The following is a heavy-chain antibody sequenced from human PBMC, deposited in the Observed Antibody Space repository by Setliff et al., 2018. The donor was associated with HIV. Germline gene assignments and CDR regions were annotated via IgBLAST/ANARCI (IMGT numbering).Heavy chain of an antibody. D-gene: IGHD2-15*01. CDR2: IDHNGNT. Sequence: SETLSLTCAVSGYSISRDYHWGWIRQPPGKGLEWIGSIDHNGNTYYSPSLKSRVTISVDTSRNQISLKLSSVTAADTAVYYCARQRLGNCSGYWPVFDDWGQGTLVTVSS. V-gene: IGHV4-38-2*01. CDR3: ARQRLGNCSGYWPVFDD. J-gene: IGHJ4*02. CDR1: GYSISRDYH.